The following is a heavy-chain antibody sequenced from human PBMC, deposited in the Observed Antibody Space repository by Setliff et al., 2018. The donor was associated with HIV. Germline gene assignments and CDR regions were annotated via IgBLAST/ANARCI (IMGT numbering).Heavy chain of an antibody. D-gene: IGHD3-10*01. J-gene: IGHJ4*02. Sequence: KPGGSLRLSCAASGFTFSNAWMSWVRQSPRKGLEWLARIKSKSDGGTTSYAAPVKDRFTISRDDSRNTLYLQMGSLGAEDTAMYYYCAKDPAVRGSTFDSWGQGTLVTVSS. CDR3: CAKDPAVRGSTFDS. CDR1: GFTFSNAW. CDR2: IKSKSDGGTT. V-gene: IGHV3-15*05.